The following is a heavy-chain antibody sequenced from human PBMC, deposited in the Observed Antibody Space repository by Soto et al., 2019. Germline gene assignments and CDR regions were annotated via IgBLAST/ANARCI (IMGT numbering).Heavy chain of an antibody. CDR3: AKAWGHYYDSSGYSNWFAP. V-gene: IGHV3-30*18. Sequence: GGSLRLSCAASGFTFSSYGMHWVRQAPGKGLGWVAVISYDGSNKYYADSVKGRFTISRDNSKNTLYLQMNSLRAEDTAVYYCAKAWGHYYDSSGYSNWFAPWGQGTLVTVSS. D-gene: IGHD3-22*01. J-gene: IGHJ5*02. CDR1: GFTFSSYG. CDR2: ISYDGSNK.